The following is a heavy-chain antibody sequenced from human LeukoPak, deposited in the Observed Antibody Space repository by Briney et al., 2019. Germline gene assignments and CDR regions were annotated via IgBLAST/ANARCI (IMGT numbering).Heavy chain of an antibody. D-gene: IGHD2-2*01. J-gene: IGHJ4*02. CDR3: ARRQGCSSTSCPSDF. V-gene: IGHV5-51*01. CDR2: IYPGDSDT. CDR1: GYSFTTYL. Sequence: GESLKISCRGSGYSFTTYLIGWVRQLPRKGREWRGVIYPGDSDTGYTPSFQGQVTMSADKSINTAYLQWSSLKASDTAMYYCARRQGCSSTSCPSDFWGQGTLVTVSP.